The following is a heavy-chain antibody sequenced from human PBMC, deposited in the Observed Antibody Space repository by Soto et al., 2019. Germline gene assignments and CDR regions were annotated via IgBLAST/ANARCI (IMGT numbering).Heavy chain of an antibody. Sequence: LRLSCISSGFTFRTSPMNWVRQAPGKGLEWVSGIRGFSPYTFYAESARGRLTISRDIAKNSLFLQMDSLRAEDTAVYYCARDRGYYANDYYYKAMHVLGQGTTVTGSS. CDR2: IRGFSPYT. D-gene: IGHD3-10*01. CDR3: ARDRGYYANDYYYKAMHV. J-gene: IGHJ6*02. V-gene: IGHV3-21*01. CDR1: GFTFRTSP.